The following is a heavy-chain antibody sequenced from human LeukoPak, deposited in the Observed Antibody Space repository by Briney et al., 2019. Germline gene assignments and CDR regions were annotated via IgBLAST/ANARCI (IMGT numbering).Heavy chain of an antibody. CDR3: AAVGGGY. Sequence: ASVKVSCKASGYIFTGYYMHWVRQAPGQGLEWVANIKRDGSEKYCVDSVKGRFTISRDNAKNSLFLQMNSLRAEDTAVYYCAAVGGGYWGQGTLVSVSS. J-gene: IGHJ4*02. V-gene: IGHV3-7*05. CDR2: IKRDGSEK. D-gene: IGHD1-26*01. CDR1: GYIFTGYY.